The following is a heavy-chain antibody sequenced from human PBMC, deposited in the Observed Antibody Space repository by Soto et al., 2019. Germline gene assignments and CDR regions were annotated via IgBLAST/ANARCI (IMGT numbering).Heavy chain of an antibody. CDR1: GFPFNDYY. CDR2: ISPKSTFR. J-gene: IGHJ4*02. CDR3: SRGGDGGLLDF. V-gene: IGHV3-11*06. Sequence: PGGSLRLSCATSGFPFNDYYMTWIRQAPGKGLEWLSHISPKSTFRNYADSVKGRFTISRDNTESSLFLQMNSLGVDDTAVYSYSRGGDGGLLDFRGQGVLVTVS. D-gene: IGHD4-17*01.